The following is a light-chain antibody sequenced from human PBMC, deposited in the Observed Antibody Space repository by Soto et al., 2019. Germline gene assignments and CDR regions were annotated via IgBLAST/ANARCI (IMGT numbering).Light chain of an antibody. V-gene: IGLV2-14*03. J-gene: IGLJ2*01. CDR1: SSDVGGYNY. CDR2: DVS. CDR3: SSYTGSSTVV. Sequence: QSALTQPASVSGSPGQSITISCTGTSSDVGGYNYVSWYQHHPGKAPKLIIYDVSNRPSGVSNRFSGSKSDNTASLTISGLQAEDEADYYCSSYTGSSTVVFGGGTKVTVL.